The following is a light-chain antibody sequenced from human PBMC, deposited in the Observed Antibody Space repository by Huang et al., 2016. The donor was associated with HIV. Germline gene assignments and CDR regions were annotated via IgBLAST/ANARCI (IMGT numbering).Light chain of an antibody. CDR3: QQYNNWPFT. J-gene: IGKJ3*01. CDR2: GAS. Sequence: ERVMTQSPVTLSVSPGERATLSCRASQSVSSKLAWYQQKPGQAPRLLIYGASTRATGIPARFSGSGSGTEFTLTINSLQSEDFAVYYCQQYNNWPFTFGPGTRVDIK. CDR1: QSVSSK. V-gene: IGKV3-15*01.